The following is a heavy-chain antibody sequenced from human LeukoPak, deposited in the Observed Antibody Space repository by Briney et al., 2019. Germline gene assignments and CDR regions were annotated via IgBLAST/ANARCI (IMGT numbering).Heavy chain of an antibody. V-gene: IGHV1-2*06. Sequence: ASVKVSCKASGYTFTGYYMHWVRQAPGQGLEWMGRINPNSGGTNYAQRFQGRVTMTRDTSISTAYMEVSRLGSDDTAVYYCARDAVGYSSGWLAFWGQGTPVTVSS. D-gene: IGHD6-19*01. CDR3: ARDAVGYSSGWLAF. CDR2: INPNSGGT. J-gene: IGHJ5*01. CDR1: GYTFTGYY.